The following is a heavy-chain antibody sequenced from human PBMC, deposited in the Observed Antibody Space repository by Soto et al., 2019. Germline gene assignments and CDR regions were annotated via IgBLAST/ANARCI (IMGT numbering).Heavy chain of an antibody. Sequence: QVHLVQSGAEVKKPGSSVRVSCRDSGYNFNSCFMYWVRQAPGQGLEWMGGIIPIPGTTNYAQKFHDRVTMTADASTNTAYMELSSLTSDDTAVYFCVRWGGAAGGTAFTGPFHHWGQGTLVTVSS. CDR3: VRWGGAAGGTAFTGPFHH. CDR1: GYNFNSCF. J-gene: IGHJ4*02. V-gene: IGHV1-69*01. CDR2: IIPIPGTT. D-gene: IGHD6-25*01.